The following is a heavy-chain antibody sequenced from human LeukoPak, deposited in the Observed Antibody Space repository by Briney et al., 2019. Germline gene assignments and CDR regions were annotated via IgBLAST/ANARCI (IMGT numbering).Heavy chain of an antibody. CDR1: GGSFSGYY. CDR3: ASLLHDFWSGYSDY. D-gene: IGHD3-3*01. V-gene: IGHV4-34*01. J-gene: IGHJ4*02. Sequence: SETLSLTCAVYGGSFSGYYWSWIRQPPGKGLESIGEINDSGSTNYNTSLKSRVTISVDKSKNQFSLKLSSVTAADTAVYYCASLLHDFWSGYSDYWGQGTLVTVSS. CDR2: INDSGST.